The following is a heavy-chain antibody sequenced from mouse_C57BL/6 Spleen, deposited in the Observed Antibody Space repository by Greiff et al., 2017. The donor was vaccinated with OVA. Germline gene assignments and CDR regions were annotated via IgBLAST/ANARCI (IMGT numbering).Heavy chain of an antibody. CDR1: GFTFSDYY. V-gene: IGHV5-16*01. J-gene: IGHJ4*01. CDR3: ARDHQLYAMDY. Sequence: EVQLVESEGGLVQPGSSMKLSCTASGFTFSDYYMAWVRQVPEKGLEWVANINYDGSSTYYLDSLKSRFIISRDNAKNILYLQMSSLKSEDTATYYCARDHQLYAMDYWGQGTSVTVSS. D-gene: IGHD3-1*01. CDR2: INYDGSST.